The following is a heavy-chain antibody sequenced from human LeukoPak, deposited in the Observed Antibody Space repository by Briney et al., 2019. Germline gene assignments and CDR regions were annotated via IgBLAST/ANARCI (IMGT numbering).Heavy chain of an antibody. CDR2: IYTSWST. J-gene: IGHJ4*02. CDR3: ARERAYYDYIWGSYYYFDY. CDR1: GGSISSYY. V-gene: IGHV4-4*07. Sequence: SETLSLTCTVSGGSISSYYWSWIRQPAGKGLEWIGRIYTSWSTNYNPSLKSRVTMSVDTSKNQFSLKLSSVTAADTAVYYCARERAYYDYIWGSYYYFDYWGQGTLVTVSS. D-gene: IGHD3-16*01.